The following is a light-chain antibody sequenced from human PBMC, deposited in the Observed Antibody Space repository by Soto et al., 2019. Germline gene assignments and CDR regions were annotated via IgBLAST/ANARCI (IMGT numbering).Light chain of an antibody. J-gene: IGLJ1*01. V-gene: IGLV2-14*01. Sequence: QSALTQPASVSGSPGQSITISCTGTSSDVGGYDYVSWYQLHPGKAPKLMVFEVSNRPSGVSNRFSGSKSGSTASLIISRLQTEDEADYYCVSFTSSTTYVFGSGTKLTVL. CDR2: EVS. CDR1: SSDVGGYDY. CDR3: VSFTSSTTYV.